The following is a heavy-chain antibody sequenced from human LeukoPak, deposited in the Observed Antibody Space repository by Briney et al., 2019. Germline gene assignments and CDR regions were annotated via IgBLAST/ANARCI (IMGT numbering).Heavy chain of an antibody. J-gene: IGHJ6*03. Sequence: GGSLGLSCAASGFTFSSYEMNWVRQAPGKGLEWVSYISSSGSTIYYADSVKGRFTISRDNAKNSLYLQMNSLRAEDTAVYYCARSYDTVVTPLYYYMDVWGKGTTVTVSS. V-gene: IGHV3-48*03. D-gene: IGHD4-23*01. CDR3: ARSYDTVVTPLYYYMDV. CDR1: GFTFSSYE. CDR2: ISSSGSTI.